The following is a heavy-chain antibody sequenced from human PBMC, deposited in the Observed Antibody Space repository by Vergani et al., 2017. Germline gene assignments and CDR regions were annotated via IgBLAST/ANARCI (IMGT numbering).Heavy chain of an antibody. V-gene: IGHV3-23*01. CDR3: AKVNSNYEYYFDY. CDR2: ISGSGGST. D-gene: IGHD4-11*01. Sequence: EVQLLESGGGLVQPGGSLRLSCAASGFTFSSYAMSWVRQAPGKGLEWVSAISGSGGSTYYADSVKGRFTISRDKSKNTLYLQMNSLRAEDTAVYYCAKVNSNYEYYFDYWGQGTLVTVSS. CDR1: GFTFSSYA. J-gene: IGHJ4*02.